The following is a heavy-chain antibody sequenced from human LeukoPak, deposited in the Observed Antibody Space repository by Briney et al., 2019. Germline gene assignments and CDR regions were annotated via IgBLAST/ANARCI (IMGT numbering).Heavy chain of an antibody. J-gene: IGHJ4*02. V-gene: IGHV3-53*05. Sequence: PGGSLRLSCAASGFTVSSNYMSWVRQAPGKGLEWVSVIHSGGSTYYADSVKGRFTISRDNSKNTLYLQMNSLRAEDTAVYYCAKDDVAAAGIFDYWGQGTLVTVSS. CDR1: GFTVSSNY. D-gene: IGHD6-13*01. CDR3: AKDDVAAAGIFDY. CDR2: IHSGGST.